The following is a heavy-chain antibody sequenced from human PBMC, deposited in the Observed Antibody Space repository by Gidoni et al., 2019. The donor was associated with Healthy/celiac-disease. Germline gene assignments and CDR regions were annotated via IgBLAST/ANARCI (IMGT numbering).Heavy chain of an antibody. Sequence: QVQLQESGPGLVQPSETLSLTCAVSGYSISSGYYWGWIRQPPGKGLEWIGSIYHSGSTYYNPSLKSRVTISVDTSKNQFSLKLSSVTAADTAVYYCASRSSSWYFDYWGQGTLVTVSS. CDR1: GYSISSGYY. J-gene: IGHJ4*02. D-gene: IGHD6-13*01. CDR2: IYHSGST. V-gene: IGHV4-38-2*01. CDR3: ASRSSSWYFDY.